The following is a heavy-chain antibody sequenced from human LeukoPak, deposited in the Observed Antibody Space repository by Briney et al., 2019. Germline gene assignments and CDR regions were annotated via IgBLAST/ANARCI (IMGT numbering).Heavy chain of an antibody. CDR1: GYTFTSYV. Sequence: ASVKASCKASGYTFTSYVISWVRQAPGQRLEWMGWISAYNGNTNYAQKLQRRVTMTTDTSTSTAYMELRSLRSDDTAVNYCARDEHTGSNIAAAKEDTCYICGGGKIFTVSS. D-gene: IGHD6-25*01. V-gene: IGHV1-18*01. J-gene: IGHJ3*02. CDR3: ARDEHTGSNIAAAKEDTCYI. CDR2: ISAYNGNT.